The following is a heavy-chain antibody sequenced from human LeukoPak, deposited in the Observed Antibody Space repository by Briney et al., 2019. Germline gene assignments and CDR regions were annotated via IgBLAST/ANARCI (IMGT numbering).Heavy chain of an antibody. CDR2: IYYSGST. Sequence: SETLSLTCTVSGGSISSSSYYWGWIRQPPGKGLEWIGSIYYSGSTYYNPSLKSRVTISVDTSKNQFSLKLSSVTAADTAVYYCAESSEVTTLGNWFDPWGQGTLVTVSS. CDR3: AESSEVTTLGNWFDP. CDR1: GGSISSSSYY. J-gene: IGHJ5*02. D-gene: IGHD4-17*01. V-gene: IGHV4-39*07.